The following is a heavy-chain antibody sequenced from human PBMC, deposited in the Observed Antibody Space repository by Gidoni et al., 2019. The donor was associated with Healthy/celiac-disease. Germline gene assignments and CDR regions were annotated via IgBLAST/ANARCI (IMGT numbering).Heavy chain of an antibody. J-gene: IGHJ5*02. D-gene: IGHD4-4*01. V-gene: IGHV3-23*01. CDR1: GFPFSSYA. Sequence: EVQLLESGGGLVQPGGSLRLSCAASGFPFSSYAMRWVRQAPGKGLEGVSAISGSGGSTYYADSVKGRFTISRDNSKNTLYLQMNSLRAEDTAVYYCAKTTHSVTPLDWFDPWGQGTLVTVSS. CDR3: AKTTHSVTPLDWFDP. CDR2: ISGSGGST.